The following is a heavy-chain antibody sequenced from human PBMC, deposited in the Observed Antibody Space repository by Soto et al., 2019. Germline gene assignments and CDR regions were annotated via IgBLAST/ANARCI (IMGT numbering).Heavy chain of an antibody. CDR2: INPSGST. Sequence: QVQLQQWGAGLLKPSETLSLTCAVYGGSFSGYYWSWIRQPPGTGLEWIGEINPSGSTNYTPSLKSRGTMSGDTPKNQFSLKLTSVTAADTAVYYCARGRDGGASNWGQGTLVTVSS. CDR1: GGSFSGYY. V-gene: IGHV4-34*01. D-gene: IGHD4-17*01. J-gene: IGHJ4*02. CDR3: ARGRDGGASN.